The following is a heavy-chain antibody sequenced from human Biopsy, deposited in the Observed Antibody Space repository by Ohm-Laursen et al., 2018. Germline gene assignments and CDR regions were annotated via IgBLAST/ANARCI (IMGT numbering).Heavy chain of an antibody. V-gene: IGHV4-59*01. J-gene: IGHJ4*02. CDR3: ARGMRTTGWPYFDY. CDR2: IYYSGNT. D-gene: IGHD2/OR15-2a*01. Sequence: GTLSLTCTVSGGSISSYYWSWIRQPPGKGLEWIGYIYYSGNTHYNPSLKSRVTMSIDTSKNQLSLRLSSVTSADTAVYYCARGMRTTGWPYFDYWGQGILVTVSS. CDR1: GGSISSYY.